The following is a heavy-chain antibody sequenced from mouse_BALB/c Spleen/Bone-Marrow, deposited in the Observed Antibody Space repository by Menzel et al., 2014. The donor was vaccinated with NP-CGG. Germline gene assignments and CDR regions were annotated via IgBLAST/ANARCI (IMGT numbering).Heavy chain of an antibody. CDR1: GFTFSSFG. J-gene: IGHJ3*01. CDR3: SGGVDYSSWFAY. CDR2: INSNGGFT. Sequence: EVQRVESGGGLVQPGGSLKLSCAASGFTFSSFGMSWVRQTPDKRLELVANINSNGGFTYYADSVKGRFTISRDNAMNTLYLQMRSLKSEDTAIYYCSGGVDYSSWFAYWGQGTLVTVSA. V-gene: IGHV5-6-3*01. D-gene: IGHD2-4*01.